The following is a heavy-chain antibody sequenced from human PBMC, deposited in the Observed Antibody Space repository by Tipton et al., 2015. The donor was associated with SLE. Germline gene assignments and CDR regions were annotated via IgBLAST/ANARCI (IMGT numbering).Heavy chain of an antibody. Sequence: SLRLSCAASGFTFSNAWMSWVRQAPGKGLEWVGRIKSKTDGGTTDYAAPVKGRFTISRDESKNTLYLQMNSLKTEDTAVYYCTTDPDRFDWVPCVYWGQGALVAVSS. D-gene: IGHD3-9*01. J-gene: IGHJ4*02. CDR2: IKSKTDGGTT. V-gene: IGHV3-15*01. CDR1: GFTFSNAW. CDR3: TTDPDRFDWVPCVY.